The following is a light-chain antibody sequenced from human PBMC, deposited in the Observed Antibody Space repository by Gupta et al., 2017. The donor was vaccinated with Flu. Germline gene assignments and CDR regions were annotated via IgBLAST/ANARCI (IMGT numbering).Light chain of an antibody. CDR2: ENN. CDR3: ATWANGLTGWL. CDR1: SYNIGNNY. J-gene: IGLJ3*02. V-gene: IGLV1-51*02. Sequence: QSVLTQPPSVSAAPGQKVTISCSGGSYNIGNNYVSWYQQLPGTEPKLLIYENNERPSGITDRVLCYQPGNYATPVTNGLPTADEATDYCATWANGLTGWLFGGGTKLTVL.